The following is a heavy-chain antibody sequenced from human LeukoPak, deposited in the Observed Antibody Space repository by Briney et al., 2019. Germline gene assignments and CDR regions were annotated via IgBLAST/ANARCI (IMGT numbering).Heavy chain of an antibody. CDR3: ARDRFSSSWYYFDY. CDR1: GFTFNSYA. CDR2: ISSSSSYI. J-gene: IGHJ4*02. V-gene: IGHV3-21*01. D-gene: IGHD6-13*01. Sequence: GGSLRLSCEASGFTFNSYAMNWVRQAPGKGLEWVSSISSSSSYIYYADSVKGRFTISRDNAKNSLYLQMNSLRAEDTAVYYCARDRFSSSWYYFDYWGQGTLVTVSS.